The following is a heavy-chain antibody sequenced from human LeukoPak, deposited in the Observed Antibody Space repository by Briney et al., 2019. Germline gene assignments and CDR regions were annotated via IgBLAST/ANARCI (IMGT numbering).Heavy chain of an antibody. CDR1: GFTFDDFA. D-gene: IGHD6-25*01. V-gene: IGHV3-9*01. CDR2: ITWNGASA. J-gene: IGHJ4*02. CDR3: ARGPGIAAYYFDY. Sequence: SLRLSCVASGFTFDDFAMHWVRQAPGKGLEWVSGITWNGASATYAEYVKGRFTISRDNAKNSLYLQMNSLRAEDTAVYYCARGPGIAAYYFDYWGQGTLVTVSS.